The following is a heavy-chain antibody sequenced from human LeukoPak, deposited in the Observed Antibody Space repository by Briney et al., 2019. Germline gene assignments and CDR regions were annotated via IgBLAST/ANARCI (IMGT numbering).Heavy chain of an antibody. J-gene: IGHJ3*02. V-gene: IGHV5-51*01. Sequence: GESLKISCKGSGYSFTSYWIGWVRQMPGKGLEWMGILYPGDSDTRYSPSFQGQVTISADKSISTAYLQWSSLKASDTAMYYCARADYYYGSGSYNAFDIWGQGTMVTVSS. CDR1: GYSFTSYW. CDR2: LYPGDSDT. D-gene: IGHD3-10*01. CDR3: ARADYYYGSGSYNAFDI.